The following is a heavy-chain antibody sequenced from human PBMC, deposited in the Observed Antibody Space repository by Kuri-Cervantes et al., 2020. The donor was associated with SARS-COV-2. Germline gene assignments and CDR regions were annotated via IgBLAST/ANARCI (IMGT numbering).Heavy chain of an antibody. J-gene: IGHJ4*02. CDR2: ISSSSSYI. CDR1: GFTFSSYS. V-gene: IGHV3-21*01. Sequence: GESLKISCAASGFTFSSYSMNWVRQAPGKGLEWVSSISSSSSYIYYADSMKGRFTISRDNAKNSLYLQMNSLRAEDTAVYYCARTDPQLPHLIYWGQGTLVTVSS. D-gene: IGHD1-14*01. CDR3: ARTDPQLPHLIY.